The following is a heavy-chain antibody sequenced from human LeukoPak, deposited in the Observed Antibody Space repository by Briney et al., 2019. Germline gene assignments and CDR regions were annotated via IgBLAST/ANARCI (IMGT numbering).Heavy chain of an antibody. J-gene: IGHJ4*02. V-gene: IGHV1-46*01. D-gene: IGHD6-13*01. CDR3: ARGGGYSIAAAGIIGFDY. Sequence: VASVKVSCKASGYTFTGYYMHWVRQAPGQGLEWMGIINPSGGSTSYAQKFQGRVTMTRDTSTSTVYMELSSLRSEDTAVYYCARGGGYSIAAAGIIGFDYWGQGTLVTVSS. CDR2: INPSGGST. CDR1: GYTFTGYY.